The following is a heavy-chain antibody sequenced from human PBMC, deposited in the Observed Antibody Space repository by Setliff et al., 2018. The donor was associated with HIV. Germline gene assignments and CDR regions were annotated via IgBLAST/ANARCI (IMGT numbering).Heavy chain of an antibody. Sequence: GGSLRLSCAASGSGFTFSSYSMNWVRQAPGKGLEWVSYISSTSSTIYYANSVKGRFTISRDNAENSLYLQMNSLRADDTATYYCARKLRPGHGVDVWGQGTTVTVSS. CDR1: GSGFTFSSYS. CDR2: ISSTSSTI. V-gene: IGHV3-48*04. D-gene: IGHD3-10*01. CDR3: ARKLRPGHGVDV. J-gene: IGHJ6*02.